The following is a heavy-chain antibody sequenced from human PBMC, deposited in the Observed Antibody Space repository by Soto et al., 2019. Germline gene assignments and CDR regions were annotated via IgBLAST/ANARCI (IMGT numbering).Heavy chain of an antibody. Sequence: EVQLLESGGGLVQPGGSLRLSCAASGFTFCNYAFRWGRQAPWEGLEWVSVISGGGDATYYPDSVKGRFTTSRDNSKNTVYLQMNSLRAEDTAVYYCAKKSLGSITLPALYYFDYWGQGTLVTVSS. V-gene: IGHV3-23*01. CDR2: ISGGGDAT. CDR1: GFTFCNYA. J-gene: IGHJ4*02. CDR3: AKKSLGSITLPALYYFDY. D-gene: IGHD7-27*01.